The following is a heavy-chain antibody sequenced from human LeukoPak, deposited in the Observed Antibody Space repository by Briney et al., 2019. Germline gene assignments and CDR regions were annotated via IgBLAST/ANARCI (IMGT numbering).Heavy chain of an antibody. CDR3: ARVAEIQLWLRSAFDY. J-gene: IGHJ4*02. CDR2: ISPGSSTI. V-gene: IGHV3-48*02. D-gene: IGHD5-18*01. Sequence: GGSLTLSCAASGFTFSTYSMNWVRQAPGKGLEWVSFISPGSSTIYYAASVTGRFTISRANAKNSLYLQMNSLRDEDTAVYYCARVAEIQLWLRSAFDYWGQGTLVTVSS. CDR1: GFTFSTYS.